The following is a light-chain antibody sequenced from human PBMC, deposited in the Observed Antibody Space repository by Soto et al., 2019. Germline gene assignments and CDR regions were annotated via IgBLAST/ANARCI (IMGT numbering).Light chain of an antibody. V-gene: IGKV1-5*01. CDR2: DAS. J-gene: IGKJ1*01. CDR1: QSISVS. CDR3: QQYDKYST. Sequence: DIQMNHSPSTLSASVGDRVTITCLASQSISVSLSWYQQKPGKAPRLLIYDASTLQGWVPSRFSGRGSGTEFTLTVTSLQPEDFASYFCQQYDKYSTFGHGTKVDIK.